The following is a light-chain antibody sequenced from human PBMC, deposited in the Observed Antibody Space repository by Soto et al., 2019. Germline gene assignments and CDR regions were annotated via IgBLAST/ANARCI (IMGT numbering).Light chain of an antibody. CDR1: QGITNF. J-gene: IGKJ4*01. V-gene: IGKV1-16*01. Sequence: IQMTPSPSSLSASVGDRVTITCRASQGITNFVAWFQQKPGKAPKAVIYAASTLLSGVPSRFSGSGSGTDFSLTINSLQPEDSATYYCQQYRSYPLTFGGGTKVEI. CDR3: QQYRSYPLT. CDR2: AAS.